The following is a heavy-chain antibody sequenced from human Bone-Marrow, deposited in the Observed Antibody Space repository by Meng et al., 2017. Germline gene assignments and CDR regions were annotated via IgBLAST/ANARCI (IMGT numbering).Heavy chain of an antibody. CDR1: GFTFDDYG. CDR2: INWNGGST. J-gene: IGHJ4*02. Sequence: GGSLRLSCAASGFTFDDYGMSWVRQAPGKGLEWVSGINWNGGSTGYADSVKGRFTISRDNAKNSLYLQMNSLRAEDTAVYYCAKDPGIAAAGTQFYWGQGTLVTVSS. D-gene: IGHD6-13*01. V-gene: IGHV3-20*04. CDR3: AKDPGIAAAGTQFY.